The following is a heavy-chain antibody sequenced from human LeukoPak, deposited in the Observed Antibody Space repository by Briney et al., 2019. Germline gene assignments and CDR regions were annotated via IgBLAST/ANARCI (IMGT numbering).Heavy chain of an antibody. Sequence: VASVKVSCKASGYTFTGYYMHWVRQAPGQGLEWMGWINPNSGGTNYAQKFQGRVTMTRDTSISTAYMELSRLRSDDTAVYYCARDRGRWLGHYYYYYMDVWGKGTTVTISS. CDR1: GYTFTGYY. D-gene: IGHD6-19*01. CDR2: INPNSGGT. J-gene: IGHJ6*03. CDR3: ARDRGRWLGHYYYYYMDV. V-gene: IGHV1-2*02.